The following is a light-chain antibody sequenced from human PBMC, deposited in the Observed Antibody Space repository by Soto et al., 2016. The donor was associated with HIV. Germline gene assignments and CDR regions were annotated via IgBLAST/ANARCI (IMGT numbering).Light chain of an antibody. J-gene: IGKJ2*01. CDR1: QSISSW. V-gene: IGKV1-5*03. CDR2: KAS. CDR3: QQYNSYT. Sequence: DIQMTQSPATLSASVGDRVTITCRASQSISSWLAWYQQKPGRAPKLLIYKASTLQSGVPSRFSGSGSGTEFTLTISSLQPDDFATYYCQQYNSYTFGQGTQLDDQT.